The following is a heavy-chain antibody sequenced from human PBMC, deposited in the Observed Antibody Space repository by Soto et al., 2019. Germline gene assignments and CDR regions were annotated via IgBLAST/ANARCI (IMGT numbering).Heavy chain of an antibody. Sequence: GGSLRLSCAASGFTFSSYSMNWVRQAPGKGLEWVSSISSSSSYIYYADSVKGRFTISRDNAKNSLYLQMNSLRAEDTAVYYCASLITIFGVVTKGVDYWGQGTLVTVSS. CDR1: GFTFSSYS. CDR3: ASLITIFGVVTKGVDY. V-gene: IGHV3-21*01. CDR2: ISSSSSYI. J-gene: IGHJ4*02. D-gene: IGHD3-3*01.